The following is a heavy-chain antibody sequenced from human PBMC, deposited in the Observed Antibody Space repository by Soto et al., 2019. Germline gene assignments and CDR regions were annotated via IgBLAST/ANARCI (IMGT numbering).Heavy chain of an antibody. CDR3: AREDRPYDSSGYYHY. CDR2: IIPIFGTA. D-gene: IGHD3-22*01. Sequence: QVQLVQSGAEVKKPGSSVKVSCKASGGTFSSYAIIWVRQAPGQGLEWMGGIIPIFGTANYAQKFQGRVTITADESTSTAYMELSNLRSEDTAVYYCAREDRPYDSSGYYHYWGQGTMVTVSS. V-gene: IGHV1-69*01. CDR1: GGTFSSYA. J-gene: IGHJ4*02.